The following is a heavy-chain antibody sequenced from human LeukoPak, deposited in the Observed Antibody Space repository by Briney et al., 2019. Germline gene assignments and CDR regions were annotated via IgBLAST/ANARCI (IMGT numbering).Heavy chain of an antibody. D-gene: IGHD3-22*01. CDR1: GYTFTSYD. Sequence: GASMKVSCKTSGYTFTSYDINWVRQAPGQGLEWMGWMNTNSGNTGYAQKFQGRVTMTRSTSISTAYMELSSLRSEDTAVYYCARETGGYYDSFDYWGQGTLVTVSS. CDR2: MNTNSGNT. V-gene: IGHV1-8*02. CDR3: ARETGGYYDSFDY. J-gene: IGHJ4*02.